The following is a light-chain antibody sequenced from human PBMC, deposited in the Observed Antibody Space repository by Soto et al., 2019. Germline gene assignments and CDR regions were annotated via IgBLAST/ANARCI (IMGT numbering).Light chain of an antibody. CDR3: QQYCSSPPT. J-gene: IGKJ3*01. Sequence: EIVLTQSPGTLSLSPGERATLSCRASQSVSSSYLAWYQQKPRQAPRLLIYGASSRATGIPARFSGSGSGTDFTLTISRLEPEDFAVYYCQQYCSSPPTFGPGTKVDIK. V-gene: IGKV3-20*01. CDR1: QSVSSSY. CDR2: GAS.